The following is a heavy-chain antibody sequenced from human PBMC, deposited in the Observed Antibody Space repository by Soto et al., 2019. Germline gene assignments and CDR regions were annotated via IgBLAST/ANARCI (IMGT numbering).Heavy chain of an antibody. CDR3: ARTGWTQSSYYFDY. D-gene: IGHD3-16*01. CDR1: VFSFSLFW. CDR2: INEDGSEK. Sequence: PVGSLRLSCASSVFSFSLFWMRCVRQTPGKGLEWVANINEDGSEKFFADSVKGRFTISRDNAKNSLSLQMNSLTADDTAVYYCARTGWTQSSYYFDYWGQGTLVTVSS. V-gene: IGHV3-7*03. J-gene: IGHJ4*02.